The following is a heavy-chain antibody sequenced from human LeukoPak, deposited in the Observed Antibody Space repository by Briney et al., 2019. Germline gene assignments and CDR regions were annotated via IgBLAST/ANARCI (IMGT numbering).Heavy chain of an antibody. CDR3: ARVGEYYDSSGLDY. Sequence: SETLSLTCAVYGGSFSGYYWSWIRQPPGKGLEWIGYIYYSGSTNYNPSLKSRVTISLDTSQNQFSLKLSSVTAADTAVYYCARVGEYYDSSGLDYWGQGTLVTVSS. D-gene: IGHD3-22*01. CDR1: GGSFSGYY. J-gene: IGHJ4*02. V-gene: IGHV4-59*01. CDR2: IYYSGST.